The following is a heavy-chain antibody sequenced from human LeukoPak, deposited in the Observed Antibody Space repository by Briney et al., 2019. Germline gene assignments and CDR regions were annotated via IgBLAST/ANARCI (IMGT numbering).Heavy chain of an antibody. CDR3: ARRYDGFDY. Sequence: PGRSLRLSCAASGFTFSSYAVHWVRQAPGRGLEWVAVISYDGSNKYYAESVKGRFSISRDNSKNTLYLQMNSLRAEDTAVYYCARRYDGFDYWGQGTLVTVSS. CDR1: GFTFSSYA. CDR2: ISYDGSNK. V-gene: IGHV3-30-3*01. J-gene: IGHJ4*02. D-gene: IGHD3-3*01.